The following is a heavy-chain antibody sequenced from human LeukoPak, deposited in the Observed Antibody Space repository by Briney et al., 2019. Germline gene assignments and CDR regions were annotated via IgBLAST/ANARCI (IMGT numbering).Heavy chain of an antibody. V-gene: IGHV4-59*02. J-gene: IGHJ6*03. CDR3: ARTKLWFGELLSYYYYYYMDV. CDR2: IYDSGSA. Sequence: SETLSLTCTVSGGSVSSYQWRWIRQPPGKGLEWIGNIYDSGSANYNPSLKSRVVISVDTSKNQFSLNLTPVTAADTAVYYCARTKLWFGELLSYYYYYYMDVWGKGTTVTVSS. D-gene: IGHD3-10*01. CDR1: GGSVSSYQ.